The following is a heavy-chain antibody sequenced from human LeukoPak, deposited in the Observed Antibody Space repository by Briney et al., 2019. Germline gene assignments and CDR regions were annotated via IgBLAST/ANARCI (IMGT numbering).Heavy chain of an antibody. D-gene: IGHD3-10*01. CDR3: ARGESPDY. J-gene: IGHJ4*02. CDR2: IYYSGST. V-gene: IGHV4-59*01. Sequence: SETLSLTCTVSGGSISSYYWSWVRQPAGKGMEWVGYIYYSGSTNYTPSLKSRVTISVATSKNQFSLKLSSVTAAHAAVYYCARGESPDYSGPGTLVTASS. CDR1: GGSISSYY.